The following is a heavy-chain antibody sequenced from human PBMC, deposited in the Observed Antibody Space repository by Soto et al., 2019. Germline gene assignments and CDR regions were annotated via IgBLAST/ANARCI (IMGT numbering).Heavy chain of an antibody. Sequence: GASVKVSCKPSRGTISKSVMCWVRQAPGHGLEWMGGIIPLFDTANYPQKFKGRVTIIAAESTSTANMELSSLRSADTALNYCARAPILVGVTTYGNDFDTWGRGTLVTVSS. CDR1: RGTISKSV. CDR2: IIPLFDTA. V-gene: IGHV1-69*13. CDR3: ARAPILVGVTTYGNDFDT. J-gene: IGHJ4*02. D-gene: IGHD3-3*01.